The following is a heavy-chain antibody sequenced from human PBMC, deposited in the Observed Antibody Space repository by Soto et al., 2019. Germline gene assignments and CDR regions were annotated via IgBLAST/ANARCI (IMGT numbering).Heavy chain of an antibody. D-gene: IGHD1-26*01. V-gene: IGHV1-69*13. J-gene: IGHJ4*02. CDR3: ARGYSGSYFPLDY. CDR1: GGTFSSYA. Sequence: SVKVSCKASGGTFSSYAISWVRQAPGQGLEWMGGIIPIFGTANYAQKFQGRVTITADEPTSTAYMELSSLRSEDTAVYYCARGYSGSYFPLDYWGQGTLVPVSS. CDR2: IIPIFGTA.